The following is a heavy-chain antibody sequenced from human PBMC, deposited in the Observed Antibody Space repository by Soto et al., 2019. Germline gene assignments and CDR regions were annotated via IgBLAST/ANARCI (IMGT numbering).Heavy chain of an antibody. CDR2: INPNSGGT. CDR3: ARCPFLECFHSPAPYYYYYYMDV. CDR1: GYTFTGYY. Sequence: ASVKVSCKASGYTFTGYYMHWVRQAPGKGLEWMGWINPNSGGTNYAQKFQGWVTMTRDTSTSTAYMELRSLRSDDTAVYYCARCPFLECFHSPAPYYYYYYMDVWGKGTTVTVSS. D-gene: IGHD3-3*02. V-gene: IGHV1-2*04. J-gene: IGHJ6*03.